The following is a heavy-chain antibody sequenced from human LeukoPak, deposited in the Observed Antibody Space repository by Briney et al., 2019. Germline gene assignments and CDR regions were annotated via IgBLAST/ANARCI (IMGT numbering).Heavy chain of an antibody. CDR2: IIPILGIA. Sequence: ASVKASCKASGGTFSSYAISWVRQAPGQGREWMGRIIPILGIANYAQKFQGRVTITADKSTSTAYMELSSLRSEDTAVYYCAREVYFTMVRGPFDYWGQGTLVTVSS. V-gene: IGHV1-69*04. CDR1: GGTFSSYA. CDR3: AREVYFTMVRGPFDY. J-gene: IGHJ4*02. D-gene: IGHD3-10*01.